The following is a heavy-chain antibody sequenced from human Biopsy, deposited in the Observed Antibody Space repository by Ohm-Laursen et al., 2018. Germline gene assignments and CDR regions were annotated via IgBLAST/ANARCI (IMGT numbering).Heavy chain of an antibody. V-gene: IGHV4-59*01. J-gene: IGHJ4*02. Sequence: VSLSFTCTVSRDSISNYYWTCIRQSPGKGWEWIGYIYYTGSTNYNPSVKSRVTISVDTSKNQFSLKLNSVAAADTAVYFCARDSRGGHLNTTLITGKNLDSWGQGIPVTVSS. CDR3: ARDSRGGHLNTTLITGKNLDS. D-gene: IGHD2-21*02. CDR1: RDSISNYY. CDR2: IYYTGST.